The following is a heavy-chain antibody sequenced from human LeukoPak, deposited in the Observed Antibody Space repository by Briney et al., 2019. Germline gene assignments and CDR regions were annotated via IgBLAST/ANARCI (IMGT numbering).Heavy chain of an antibody. V-gene: IGHV1-18*01. CDR3: ARGYSYGSDYYYGMDV. CDR1: GYTFTSYA. D-gene: IGHD5-18*01. Sequence: ASVKVSCKASGYTFTSYAISWVRQAPGQGLEWVGWISGYNGNTKYAQKVQGRVTMTTDTSTSTAYMELRSLRSDDTAVYYCARGYSYGSDYYYGMDVWGQGTTVTVSS. J-gene: IGHJ6*02. CDR2: ISGYNGNT.